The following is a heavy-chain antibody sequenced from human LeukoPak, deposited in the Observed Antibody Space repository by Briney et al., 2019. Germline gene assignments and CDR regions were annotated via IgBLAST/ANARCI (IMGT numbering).Heavy chain of an antibody. J-gene: IGHJ4*02. CDR1: GFTFSSYA. CDR3: ARDFSVGALIFSFGY. V-gene: IGHV3-30-3*01. Sequence: GGSLRLSCAASGFTFSSYAMQWVRQAPGKWLEWVAVISYDGSNKYYADSVKGRFTISRDNSKNTLYLQMNSLRAEDTAVYYCARDFSVGALIFSFGYWGQGTLVTVSS. D-gene: IGHD1-26*01. CDR2: ISYDGSNK.